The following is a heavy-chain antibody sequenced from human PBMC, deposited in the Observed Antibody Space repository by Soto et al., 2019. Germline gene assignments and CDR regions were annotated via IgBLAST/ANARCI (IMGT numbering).Heavy chain of an antibody. CDR2: INHSGST. CDR1: GGSFSGYY. D-gene: IGHD5-12*01. J-gene: IGHJ3*02. Sequence: SETLSLTCAFYGGSFSGYYWSLIRQPPGKGLEWIGEINHSGSTNYNPSLKSRVTISVDTSKNQFSLKLSSVTAADTAVYYCARDGYNLNAFDIWGQGTMVTVSS. V-gene: IGHV4-34*01. CDR3: ARDGYNLNAFDI.